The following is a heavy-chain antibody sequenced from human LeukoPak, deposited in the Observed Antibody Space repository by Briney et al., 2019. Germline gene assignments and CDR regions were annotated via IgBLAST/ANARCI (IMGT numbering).Heavy chain of an antibody. D-gene: IGHD6-13*01. V-gene: IGHV1-69*05. CDR3: ASLTQEYSSSAYYYMDV. CDR2: IIPIFGTA. J-gene: IGHJ6*03. CDR1: VGTFSSYA. Sequence: SVKVSCKASVGTFSSYAIRWVRQAPGQGLECMGGIIPIFGTANYAQKFQGRVTINTDESTSTAYMELSSLRSEDTAVYYCASLTQEYSSSAYYYMDVWGKGTTVTVSS.